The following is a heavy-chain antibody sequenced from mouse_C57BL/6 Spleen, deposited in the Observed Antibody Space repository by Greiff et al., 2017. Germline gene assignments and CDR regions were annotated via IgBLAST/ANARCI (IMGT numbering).Heavy chain of an antibody. CDR2: IDPETGGT. CDR1: GYTFTGYE. V-gene: IGHV1-15*01. Sequence: QVQLKESGAELVRPGASVTLSCKASGYTFTGYEMHWVKQTPVHGLEWIGAIDPETGGTAYNQKFKGKVILTADKSSTTAYMELRSLTSEAPAVTYCTIFYKGLYFDVWGTGTTVTVSS. J-gene: IGHJ1*03. CDR3: TIFYKGLYFDV. D-gene: IGHD1-3*01.